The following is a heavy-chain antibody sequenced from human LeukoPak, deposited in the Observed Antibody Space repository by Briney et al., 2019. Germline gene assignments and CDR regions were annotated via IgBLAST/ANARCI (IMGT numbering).Heavy chain of an antibody. V-gene: IGHV1-69*01. Sequence: ASVKVSCKASGGTFSSYAISWVRQAPGQGLEWLGGIIPIFGTANYAQKFQGRVTITADESTSTAYMELSSLRSEDTAVYYCARMGIASDWFDPWGQGTLVTVSS. J-gene: IGHJ5*02. D-gene: IGHD6-13*01. CDR3: ARMGIASDWFDP. CDR2: IIPIFGTA. CDR1: GGTFSSYA.